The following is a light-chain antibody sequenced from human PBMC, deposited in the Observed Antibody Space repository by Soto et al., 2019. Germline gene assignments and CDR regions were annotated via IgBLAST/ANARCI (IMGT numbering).Light chain of an antibody. CDR2: GAS. V-gene: IGKV3-20*01. CDR1: QSVSTNF. J-gene: IGKJ1*01. Sequence: EIVVRQSPGTLSLSPGEGATLSCRASQSVSTNFFAWYQQKPGQAPRLLIYGASTRATGIPDRFSGSGSGTDFTLTISRLEPEDFAVYYCQQYGRTSWTFGQGTKV. CDR3: QQYGRTSWT.